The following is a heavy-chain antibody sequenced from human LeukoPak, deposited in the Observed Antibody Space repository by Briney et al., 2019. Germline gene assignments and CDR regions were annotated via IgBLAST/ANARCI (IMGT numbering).Heavy chain of an antibody. CDR1: GFTVSSNF. Sequence: GGSLRLSYAASGFTVSSNFISWVRQTPGKGLEWVSIIYSSGNTYYADSVKGRFTISRDNSKNMLYLQMSGLRAEDTALYYCARVMNSGRLGNFFDYWGQGTLVTVSS. J-gene: IGHJ4*02. CDR2: IYSSGNT. CDR3: ARVMNSGRLGNFFDY. D-gene: IGHD6-19*01. V-gene: IGHV3-53*01.